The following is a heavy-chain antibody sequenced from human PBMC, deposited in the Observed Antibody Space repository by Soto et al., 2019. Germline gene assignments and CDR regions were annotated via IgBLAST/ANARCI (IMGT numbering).Heavy chain of an antibody. Sequence: GSLRLSCAASGFTFSSYAMSWVRQAPGKGLEWVSAISGSGGSTYYADSVKGRFTISRDNSKNTLYLQMNSLRAEDTAVYYCAKDYGGSSYDILTGYYFGLYYFDYWGQGPLVTVSS. J-gene: IGHJ4*02. CDR1: GFTFSSYA. CDR3: AKDYGGSSYDILTGYYFGLYYFDY. CDR2: ISGSGGST. V-gene: IGHV3-23*01. D-gene: IGHD3-9*01.